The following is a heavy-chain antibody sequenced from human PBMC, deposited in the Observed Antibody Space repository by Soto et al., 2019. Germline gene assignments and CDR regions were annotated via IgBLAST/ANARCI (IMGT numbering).Heavy chain of an antibody. Sequence: SETLSLTCTVSGGSISTYYWGWIRQPPGKGLEWIGYISYSGSTNYNPSLKSRVTISVDTSKNQFSLKLSSVTAADTAVYYCARGRIIDYGDESWLDYWGQGTLVTVSS. J-gene: IGHJ4*02. CDR1: GGSISTYY. D-gene: IGHD4-17*01. CDR3: ARGRIIDYGDESWLDY. V-gene: IGHV4-59*12. CDR2: ISYSGST.